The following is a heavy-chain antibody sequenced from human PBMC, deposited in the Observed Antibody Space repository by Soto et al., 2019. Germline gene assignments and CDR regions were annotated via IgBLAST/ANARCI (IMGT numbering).Heavy chain of an antibody. CDR2: IFYSGST. J-gene: IGHJ1*01. D-gene: IGHD3-22*01. V-gene: IGHV4-61*01. CDR3: VRSHYYDSSGYYTPYFQH. CDR1: GGSVSSGSYY. Sequence: SETLSLTCTVSGGSVSSGSYYWSWIRQPPGKGLEWIGYIFYSGSTNYNPSLKSRVTISVDTSKKQFSLRLTSVTAADTAVYYCVRSHYYDSSGYYTPYFQHRRQVTLVIFSS.